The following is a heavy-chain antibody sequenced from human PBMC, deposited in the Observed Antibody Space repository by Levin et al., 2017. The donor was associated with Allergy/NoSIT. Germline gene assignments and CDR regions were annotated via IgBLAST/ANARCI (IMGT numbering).Heavy chain of an antibody. Sequence: ASVKVSCKASGYTFTSYYMHWVRQAPGQGLEWMGIINPSGGSTSYAQKFQGRVTMTRDTSTSTVYMELSSLRSEDTAVYYCARVLGEDFWSGYFEKYGMDVWGQGTTVTVSS. J-gene: IGHJ6*02. CDR3: ARVLGEDFWSGYFEKYGMDV. V-gene: IGHV1-46*01. CDR1: GYTFTSYY. D-gene: IGHD3-3*01. CDR2: INPSGGST.